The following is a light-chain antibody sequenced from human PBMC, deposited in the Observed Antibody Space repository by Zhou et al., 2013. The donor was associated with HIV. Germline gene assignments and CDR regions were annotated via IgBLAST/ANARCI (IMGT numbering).Light chain of an antibody. CDR1: QSIDNW. Sequence: DIQMTQSPSTLSASVGDRVTITCRASQSIDNWLAWYQQKPGKPPELLIYKASSLESGVPSRFSGSGSGTEFTLTISGLQPDDFATYYCQQYNSYPVTFGQGTKLEIK. J-gene: IGKJ2*01. V-gene: IGKV1-5*03. CDR3: QQYNSYPVT. CDR2: KAS.